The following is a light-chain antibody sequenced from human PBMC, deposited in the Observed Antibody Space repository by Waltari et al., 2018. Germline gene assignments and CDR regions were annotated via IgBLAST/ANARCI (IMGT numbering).Light chain of an antibody. J-gene: IGKJ4*01. CDR2: GAS. CDR3: QQYDGIVLT. Sequence: SCRASQSVSSISLTWYQQKPGQAPRLLIYGASSRATGIPDRFSGSGSGTDFALTISRLEPEDFAVYYCQQYDGIVLTFGGGTKVEI. V-gene: IGKV3-20*01. CDR1: QSVSSIS.